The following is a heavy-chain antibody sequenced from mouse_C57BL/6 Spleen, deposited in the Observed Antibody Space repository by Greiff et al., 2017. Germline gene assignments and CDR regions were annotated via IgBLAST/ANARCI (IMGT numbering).Heavy chain of an antibody. V-gene: IGHV1-78*01. CDR2: IYPRDGST. CDR3: AREGPYYGNYVDY. J-gene: IGHJ2*01. D-gene: IGHD2-10*01. Sequence: VQLQESDAELVKPGASVKISCKVSGYTFTDHTIHWMKQRPEQGLEWIGYIYPRDGSTKYNEKFKGKATLTADKSSSTAYMQLNSLTSEDSAVYFCAREGPYYGNYVDYWGQGTTLTVSS. CDR1: GYTFTDHT.